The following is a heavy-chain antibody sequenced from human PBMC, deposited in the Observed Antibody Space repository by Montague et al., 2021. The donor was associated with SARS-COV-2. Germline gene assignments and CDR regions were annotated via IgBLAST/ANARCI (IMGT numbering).Heavy chain of an antibody. V-gene: IGHV6-1*01. D-gene: IGHD1-1*01. CDR1: GDSVSSNGAA. J-gene: IGHJ4*02. CDR3: AREGTVPGPRGIYFDD. CDR2: TYYRSKWYT. Sequence: CAISGDSVSSNGAAWNWIRQSPSGGLEWLGRTYYRSKWYTDYAPSVKTRITITPDISNNQFSLHLNSVTPGDTAVYYCAREGTVPGPRGIYFDDWGQGTLVTVSS.